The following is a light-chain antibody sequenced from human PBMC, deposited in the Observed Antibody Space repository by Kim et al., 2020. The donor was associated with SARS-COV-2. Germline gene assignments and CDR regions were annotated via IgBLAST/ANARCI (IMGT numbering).Light chain of an antibody. V-gene: IGLV2-11*01. CDR1: SSDVGGYNY. J-gene: IGLJ1*01. CDR2: DVS. Sequence: PVEAVAISCTGTSSDVGGYNYVSWYQQHPGKAPKLMIYDVSKRPSGVPDRFSGSKSGNTASLTISGLQAEDEADYYCCSYAGSYTFFGTGTKVTVL. CDR3: CSYAGSYTF.